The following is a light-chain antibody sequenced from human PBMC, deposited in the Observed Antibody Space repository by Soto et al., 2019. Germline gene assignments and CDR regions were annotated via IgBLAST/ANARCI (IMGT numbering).Light chain of an antibody. V-gene: IGKV1-39*01. CDR3: QPSFSTPYS. Sequence: DIQMTQSPSSLSASVGDRVTITCRASQTIGNYLNWYHQKPGKPPKLLIYGISTLQSGVTSRFSGSGSGTDFTLTISSLQTDDFATYYCQPSFSTPYSFGQGTELEI. CDR1: QTIGNY. J-gene: IGKJ2*01. CDR2: GIS.